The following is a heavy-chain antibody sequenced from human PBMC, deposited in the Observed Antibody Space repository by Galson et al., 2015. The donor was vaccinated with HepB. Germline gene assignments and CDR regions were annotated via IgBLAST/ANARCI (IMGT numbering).Heavy chain of an antibody. Sequence: QSGAEVKKPGESLKISCKGSGYTFSNYWIAWVRQMPGKGLEWMGIIYPGDSDTRYSPSFQGQVTISADKSINTAYLHWSSLKASDTAMYYCARRGATAECSDPWGQGTQVTVSS. V-gene: IGHV5-51*01. J-gene: IGHJ5*02. CDR2: IYPGDSDT. D-gene: IGHD6-13*01. CDR3: ARRGATAECSDP. CDR1: GYTFSNYW.